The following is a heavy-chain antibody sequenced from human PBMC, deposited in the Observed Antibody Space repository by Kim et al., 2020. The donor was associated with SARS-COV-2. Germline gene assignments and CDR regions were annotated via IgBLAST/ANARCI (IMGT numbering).Heavy chain of an antibody. CDR3: ARGFAAAGPGTSRFDP. Sequence: SETLSLTCTVSGGSISSYYWSWIRQPPGKGLEWIGYIYYSGSTNYNPSLKSRVTISVDTSKNQFSLKLSSVTAADTAVSYCARGFAAAGPGTSRFDPWGQGTLVTVSS. D-gene: IGHD6-13*01. V-gene: IGHV4-59*01. CDR2: IYYSGST. CDR1: GGSISSYY. J-gene: IGHJ5*02.